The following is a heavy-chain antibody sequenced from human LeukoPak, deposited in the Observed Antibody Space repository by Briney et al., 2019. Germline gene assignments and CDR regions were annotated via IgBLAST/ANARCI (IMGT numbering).Heavy chain of an antibody. CDR3: ARHSRGYSYGNDY. V-gene: IGHV1-69*04. D-gene: IGHD5-18*01. CDR1: GGTFSSYA. J-gene: IGHJ4*02. Sequence: ASVKVSCKASGGTFSSYAISWVRQAPGQGFEWMGRIIPILGIANYAQKFQGRVTITADKSTSTAYMELSSLRSEDTAVYYCARHSRGYSYGNDYWGQGTLVTVSS. CDR2: IIPILGIA.